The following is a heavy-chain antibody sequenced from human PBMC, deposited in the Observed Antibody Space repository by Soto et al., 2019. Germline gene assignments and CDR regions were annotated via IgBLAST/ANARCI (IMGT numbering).Heavy chain of an antibody. J-gene: IGHJ4*02. CDR3: ARGGRYSSGWSIYYFDY. CDR1: GYTFTSYG. D-gene: IGHD6-19*01. Sequence: ASVKVSCKASGYTFTSYGISWVRQAPGQGLEWMGWISAYNGNTNYAQKLQGRVTMTTDTSTSTAYMELRSLRSDDAAVYYCARGGRYSSGWSIYYFDYWGQGTQVTVSS. CDR2: ISAYNGNT. V-gene: IGHV1-18*01.